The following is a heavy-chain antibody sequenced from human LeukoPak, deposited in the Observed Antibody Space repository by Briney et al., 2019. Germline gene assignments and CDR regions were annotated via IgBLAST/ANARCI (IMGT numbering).Heavy chain of an antibody. J-gene: IGHJ3*02. CDR2: IYPGDSDT. V-gene: IGHV5-51*01. CDR3: ASLYSSSWCFDAFDI. Sequence: GESLKISCKGSGYSFTSYWIGWVRQMPGKGLEWMGIIYPGDSDTRYSPSFQGQVTISADKSISTAYLQWSSLKASDTAMYYCASLYSSSWCFDAFDIWGQGTMVTVSS. D-gene: IGHD6-13*01. CDR1: GYSFTSYW.